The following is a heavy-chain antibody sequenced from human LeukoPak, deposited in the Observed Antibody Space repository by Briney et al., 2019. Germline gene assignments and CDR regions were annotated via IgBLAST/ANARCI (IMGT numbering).Heavy chain of an antibody. CDR3: ARGDYYYDSSWDY. Sequence: PGGSLRLSCAASGFTFSSYSMNWFRQAPGKGLEWVSYISGSSSSIYYADSVKGRFTISRDNARNSLYLQINSLRAEDTAVYYCARGDYYYDSSWDYWGKGTLVTVSS. J-gene: IGHJ4*02. CDR2: ISGSSSSI. CDR1: GFTFSSYS. D-gene: IGHD3-22*01. V-gene: IGHV3-48*01.